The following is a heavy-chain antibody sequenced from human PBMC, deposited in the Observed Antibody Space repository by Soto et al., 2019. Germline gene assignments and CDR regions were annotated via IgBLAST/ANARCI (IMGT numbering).Heavy chain of an antibody. J-gene: IGHJ6*02. Sequence: LSLTCTVSGGSISSGGYYWSWIRHHPGKCLEWIGYIYYSGSTYYNPSLKSRVTISVDTSKNQFSLKLSSVTAADTAVYYCARGHCSSTSCYYYYYGMDVWGQGTTVTVSS. D-gene: IGHD2-2*01. V-gene: IGHV4-31*03. CDR2: IYYSGST. CDR1: GGSISSGGYY. CDR3: ARGHCSSTSCYYYYYGMDV.